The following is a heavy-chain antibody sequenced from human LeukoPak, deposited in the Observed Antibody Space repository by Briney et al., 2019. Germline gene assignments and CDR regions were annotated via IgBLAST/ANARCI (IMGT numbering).Heavy chain of an antibody. CDR2: IREDGSEK. D-gene: IGHD2-2*01. CDR3: ARDGEVPAARFMDV. V-gene: IGHV3-7*01. J-gene: IGHJ6*03. CDR1: GFTFSSYW. Sequence: GGSLRLSCAASGFTFSSYWMTWVRQAPGKGLEWVANIREDGSEKYYVDSVKGRFTISRDNAKNSLYLQVNSLRAEDTAVYYCARDGEVPAARFMDVWGKGTTVTVSS.